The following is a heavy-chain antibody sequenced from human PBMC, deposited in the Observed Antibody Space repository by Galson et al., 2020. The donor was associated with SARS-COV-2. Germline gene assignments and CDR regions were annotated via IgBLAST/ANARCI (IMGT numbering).Heavy chain of an antibody. Sequence: GESLKISCTASGFTFSSFWMHWVRQAPGKGLVWVSRINSEGNITSYADSVKGRFTISRDNAKNTLYLQMNSLRAEDTALYYCTATRAYWGQGTLVTVSS. V-gene: IGHV3-74*01. CDR3: TATRAY. D-gene: IGHD1-26*01. CDR1: GFTFSSFW. J-gene: IGHJ4*02. CDR2: INSEGNIT.